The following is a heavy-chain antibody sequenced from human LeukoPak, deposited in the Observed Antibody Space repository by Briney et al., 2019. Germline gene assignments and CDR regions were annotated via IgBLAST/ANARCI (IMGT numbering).Heavy chain of an antibody. CDR3: ARDLGYQLLPGAYYFDY. Sequence: SVKVSCKASGGTFSSYAISWVRQAPGQGLEWMGGIIPIFGTANYAQKFQGRVTITTDESTSTAYMELSSLRSEDTAVYNCARDLGYQLLPGAYYFDYWGQGTLVTVSS. CDR2: IIPIFGTA. D-gene: IGHD2-2*01. CDR1: GGTFSSYA. V-gene: IGHV1-69*05. J-gene: IGHJ4*02.